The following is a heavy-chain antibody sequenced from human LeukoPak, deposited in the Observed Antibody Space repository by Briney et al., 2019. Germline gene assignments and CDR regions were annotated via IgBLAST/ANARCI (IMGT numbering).Heavy chain of an antibody. CDR3: ARSYDFWSGYYDY. V-gene: IGHV4-59*01. J-gene: IGHJ4*02. Sequence: PSETLSLTCPVSGGSISSYYWSWIRQPPGKGLEWIGYIYYSGSTNYNPSLKSRVTISVDTSKNQFSLKLSSVTAADTAVYYCARSYDFWSGYYDYWGQGTLDTVSS. CDR1: GGSISSYY. D-gene: IGHD3-3*01. CDR2: IYYSGST.